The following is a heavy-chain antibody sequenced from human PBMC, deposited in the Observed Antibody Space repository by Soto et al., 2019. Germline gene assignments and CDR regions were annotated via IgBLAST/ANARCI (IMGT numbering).Heavy chain of an antibody. J-gene: IGHJ4*02. V-gene: IGHV3-33*01. Sequence: GSLRLSCEASGFTFNTYSMHWVRQPPGKGLEWLAAIWYDGTQKYYADSVKGRFIISRDNSKKTLYLEMNSLRAEDTAVYYCARAGGATVTGLWHFDSWGQGTLVTVSS. CDR2: IWYDGTQK. CDR3: ARAGGATVTGLWHFDS. D-gene: IGHD4-17*01. CDR1: GFTFNTYS.